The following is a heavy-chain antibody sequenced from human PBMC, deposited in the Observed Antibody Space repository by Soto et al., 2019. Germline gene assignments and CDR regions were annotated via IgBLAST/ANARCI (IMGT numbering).Heavy chain of an antibody. D-gene: IGHD3-9*01. V-gene: IGHV3-23*01. CDR3: AKVRTGYYYYLAS. J-gene: IGHJ4*02. CDR2: IGATGTNT. Sequence: EVVLLESGGGLVQPGGSLRLSCAASGFIFSSYAMSWVRQAPGKGLEWVSGIGATGTNTYYPDFVRGRFTISRDNSRNTLYLQVNSLRADDTAVYYCAKVRTGYYYYLASWGQGTLVTVSS. CDR1: GFIFSSYA.